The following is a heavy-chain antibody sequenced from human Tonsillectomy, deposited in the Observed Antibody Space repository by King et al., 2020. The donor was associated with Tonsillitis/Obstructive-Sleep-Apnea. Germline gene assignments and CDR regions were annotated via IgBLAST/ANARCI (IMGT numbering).Heavy chain of an antibody. CDR3: GTQTSKGGAFDY. V-gene: IGHV1-24*01. Sequence: QVQLVQSGAEVKKPGASVMVSCKVSGYSLTELSMHWVRQAPGKGLEWMGGFDPENGETIYAQKFQGRVTMTEDTSTDTAYMERSSLRYDDTAVYYCGTQTSKGGAFDYWGQGTLVTVSS. J-gene: IGHJ4*02. D-gene: IGHD3-16*01. CDR2: FDPENGET. CDR1: GYSLTELS.